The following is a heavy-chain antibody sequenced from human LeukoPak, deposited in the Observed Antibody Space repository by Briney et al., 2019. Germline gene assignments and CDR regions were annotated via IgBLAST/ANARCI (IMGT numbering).Heavy chain of an antibody. CDR1: GFTFSYHW. Sequence: GGSLRLSCAASGFTFSYHWMTWVRQAPGKGLEWVANIKNDGAVKNYVDSVKGRFTISRDNAKNSLYLQMNSLRAEDTAVYYCAKVAADCSSTSCYNDYWGQGTLVTVSS. D-gene: IGHD2-2*02. CDR2: IKNDGAVK. J-gene: IGHJ4*02. V-gene: IGHV3-7*03. CDR3: AKVAADCSSTSCYNDY.